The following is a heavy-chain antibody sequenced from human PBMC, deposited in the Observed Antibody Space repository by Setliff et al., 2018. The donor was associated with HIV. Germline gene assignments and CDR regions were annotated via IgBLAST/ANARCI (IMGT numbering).Heavy chain of an antibody. Sequence: SGGSLRLSCAASGLLFSSYAISWVRQSPGKGLEWVSGISESGRSIHYTASLKGRFTISRDNSKNTLYLQMNSLRDEDTAVYFCAKDGSDNFWSGYYVVARRGMDVWGQGTTVTVSS. J-gene: IGHJ6*02. CDR2: ISESGRSI. CDR1: GLLFSSYA. V-gene: IGHV3-23*01. D-gene: IGHD3-3*01. CDR3: AKDGSDNFWSGYYVVARRGMDV.